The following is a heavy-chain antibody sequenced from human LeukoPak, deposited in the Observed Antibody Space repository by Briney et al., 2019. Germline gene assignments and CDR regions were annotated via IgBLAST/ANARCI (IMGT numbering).Heavy chain of an antibody. Sequence: GGSLRLSCAASGFTFSSYAMSWVRQAPGKGLEWVSAISGSGSSTYYADSVKGRFTISRDNAKNSLYLQMSSVRVEDTAVYYCARVPGSRSPYYFDSWGQGALVTVSP. CDR2: ISGSGSST. CDR3: ARVPGSRSPYYFDS. J-gene: IGHJ4*02. V-gene: IGHV3-23*01. CDR1: GFTFSSYA. D-gene: IGHD1-26*01.